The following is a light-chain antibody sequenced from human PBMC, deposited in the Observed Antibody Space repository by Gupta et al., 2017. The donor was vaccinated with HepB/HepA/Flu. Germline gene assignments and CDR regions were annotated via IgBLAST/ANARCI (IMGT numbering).Light chain of an antibody. V-gene: IGKV3-11*01. CDR2: DIS. Sequence: EIVLTQSRLTLSLSPGETATLSCRASQPLTENLAWYQQRPGQAPRLLIYDISNRVTDIPPRFSGSGSETDFTLTISNLEPEDFAVYYCQQRWRWPLTFGGGTRVELK. CDR1: QPLTEN. J-gene: IGKJ4*01. CDR3: QQRWRWPLT.